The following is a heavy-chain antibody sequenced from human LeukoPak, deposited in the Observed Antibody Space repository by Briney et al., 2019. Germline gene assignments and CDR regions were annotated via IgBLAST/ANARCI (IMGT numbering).Heavy chain of an antibody. CDR3: ARDVVVPAALDY. CDR2: IIPIFGTA. D-gene: IGHD2-2*01. J-gene: IGHJ4*02. Sequence: GASVTVSCKASGGTFSSYAISWVRQAPGQGLEWMGGIIPIFGTANYAQKFQGRVTITADKSTSTAYMELSSLRSEDTAVYFCARDVVVPAALDYWGRGTLVTVSS. CDR1: GGTFSSYA. V-gene: IGHV1-69*06.